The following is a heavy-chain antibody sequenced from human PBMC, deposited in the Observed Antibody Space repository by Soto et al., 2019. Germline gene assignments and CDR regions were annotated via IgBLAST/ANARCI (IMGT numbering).Heavy chain of an antibody. J-gene: IGHJ3*01. CDR3: VKEGSGCYSRGSYDF. Sequence: PGGCWRPPCAASGPTFTNYAMNWVARSPGKGREWVSVISGTGDSEYDADSVKRRFTISRDNTKNTLYLQMNSLRAEDTAIYYCVKEGSGCYSRGSYDFWGRGTVVTVSS. D-gene: IGHD6-19*01. CDR1: GPTFTNYA. CDR2: ISGTGDSE. V-gene: IGHV3-23*01.